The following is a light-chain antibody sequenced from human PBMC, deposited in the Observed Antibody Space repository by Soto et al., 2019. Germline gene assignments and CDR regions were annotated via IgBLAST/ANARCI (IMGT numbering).Light chain of an antibody. V-gene: IGLV2-14*01. J-gene: IGLJ1*01. CDR2: DVS. CDR1: SSDVGGNNY. CDR3: YSYTTSSTYV. Sequence: QSALTQPASVSGSPGQSITISCSGTSSDVGGNNYVSWYQQHPGKAPQVMIYDVSNRPSGVSNRFSGSKPGNTASLTISGLQAEDEADYYCYSYTTSSTYVFGTGTKVTVL.